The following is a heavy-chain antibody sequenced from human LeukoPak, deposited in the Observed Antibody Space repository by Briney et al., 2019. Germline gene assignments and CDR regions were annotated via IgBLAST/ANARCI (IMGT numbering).Heavy chain of an antibody. CDR1: GGSFSGYY. J-gene: IGHJ4*02. CDR3: ARGRGPEVY. V-gene: IGHV4-34*01. D-gene: IGHD3-10*01. Sequence: SETLSLTCAVYGGSFSGYYWSWIRQPPGKGLEWIGEINHSGSTNYNPSLKSRVTISVDTSKNQFSLKLSSVTAADTAVYHCARGRGPEVYWGQGTLVTVSS. CDR2: INHSGST.